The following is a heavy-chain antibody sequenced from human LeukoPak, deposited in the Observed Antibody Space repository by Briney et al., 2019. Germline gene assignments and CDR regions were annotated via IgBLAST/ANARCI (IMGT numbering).Heavy chain of an antibody. Sequence: PGGSLRLSCAASGFTFSSYAMHWVRQAPGKGLEWVAVISYDGSNKYYADSVKGRFTISRDNSKNTLYLQMNSLRAEDTAVYYCARSPYYDSSGPLGYRGQGTLVTVSS. CDR2: ISYDGSNK. D-gene: IGHD3-22*01. CDR1: GFTFSSYA. V-gene: IGHV3-30-3*01. CDR3: ARSPYYDSSGPLGY. J-gene: IGHJ4*02.